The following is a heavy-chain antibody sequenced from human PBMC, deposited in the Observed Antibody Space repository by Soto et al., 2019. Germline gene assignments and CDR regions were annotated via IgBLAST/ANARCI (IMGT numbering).Heavy chain of an antibody. CDR2: MNSDGSNT. CDR3: ATSKGGGSNGPTTY. CDR1: GFTFSNDW. V-gene: IGHV3-74*01. D-gene: IGHD1-26*01. J-gene: IGHJ4*02. Sequence: EVQLVESGGALVQPGGSLRLSCAASGFTFSNDWMHWVRQAPGKGLVWISRMNSDGSNTVYADYVKGRFTISRDNAKNTLYLKMNRMRVEVTSVYDCATSKGGGSNGPTTYWGQGTMVTVSS.